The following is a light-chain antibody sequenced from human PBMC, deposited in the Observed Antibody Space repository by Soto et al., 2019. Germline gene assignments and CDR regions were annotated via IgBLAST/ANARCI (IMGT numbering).Light chain of an antibody. CDR2: GAS. CDR3: QQYGSSGT. Sequence: EIVLTQSPATLSLSPGERATLSCRASQSVGNNLAWYQQKPGQAPGLLIYGASNRATGIPDRFSGSGSGTDFTLTISGLEPEDFAVYYCQQYGSSGTFGQGTKV. CDR1: QSVGNN. V-gene: IGKV3-20*01. J-gene: IGKJ1*01.